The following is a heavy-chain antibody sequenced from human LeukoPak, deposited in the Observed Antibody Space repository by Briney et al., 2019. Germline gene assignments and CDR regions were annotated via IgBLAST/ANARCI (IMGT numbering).Heavy chain of an antibody. CDR1: GFTFSNFE. J-gene: IGHJ5*02. CDR3: GRARPPAFDP. Sequence: GGSLRLSCAGSGFTFSNFEMNWVRQAPGKGLEWVSYISYSGSTTSYADSVKGRFTISRDNAKNSLYLQMNSLRAEDTAVYYCGRARPPAFDPWGQGTLVTVSS. D-gene: IGHD6-6*01. V-gene: IGHV3-48*03. CDR2: ISYSGSTT.